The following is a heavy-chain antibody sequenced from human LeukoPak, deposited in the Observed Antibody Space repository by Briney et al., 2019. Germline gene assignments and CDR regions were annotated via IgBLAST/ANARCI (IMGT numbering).Heavy chain of an antibody. CDR1: GGSISSYY. CDR2: IYASGSD. Sequence: SETLSLTCTVSGGSISSYYWSWIRQPAGKGLEWIGRIYASGSDSYNPSLKSRVTMSGDTSKNQISLKLSSVTAADTAVYYCTREPAPWGQGTLVTVSS. V-gene: IGHV4-4*07. J-gene: IGHJ5*02. CDR3: TREPAP.